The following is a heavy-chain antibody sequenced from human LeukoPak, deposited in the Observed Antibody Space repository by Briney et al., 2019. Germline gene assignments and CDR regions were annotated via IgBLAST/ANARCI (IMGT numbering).Heavy chain of an antibody. V-gene: IGHV3-48*02. CDR1: GFTLSSYS. CDR2: ITSSSSTI. D-gene: IGHD3-9*01. Sequence: GGSLRLPCTASGFTLSSYSMSWVRQAPGKGLEWVSYITSSSSTIYYADSVKGRFTISRDNAKNSLYLQMNSLRDEDTAVYYCASDILTERRFDYWGQGTLVTVSS. CDR3: ASDILTERRFDY. J-gene: IGHJ4*02.